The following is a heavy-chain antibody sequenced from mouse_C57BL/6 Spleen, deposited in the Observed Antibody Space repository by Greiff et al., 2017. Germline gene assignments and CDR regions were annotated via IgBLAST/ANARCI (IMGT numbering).Heavy chain of an antibody. V-gene: IGHV14-1*01. CDR1: GFNIKDYY. D-gene: IGHD1-1*01. J-gene: IGHJ1*03. CDR2: IDPEDGDT. Sequence: VQLQQSGAELVRPGASVKLSCTASGFNIKDYYMHWVKQRPEQGLEWIGRIDPEDGDTEYAPKFQGTATMTADPSSNTAYLELSSLTSEDTAVYYCTQGGTTVVEDWYFDVWGTGTTVTVSS. CDR3: TQGGTTVVEDWYFDV.